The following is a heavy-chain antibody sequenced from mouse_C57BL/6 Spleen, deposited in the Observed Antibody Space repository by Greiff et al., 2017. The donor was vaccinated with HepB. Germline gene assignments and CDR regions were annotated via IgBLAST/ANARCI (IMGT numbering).Heavy chain of an antibody. Sequence: QVQLQQSGAELVKPGASVKLSCKASGYTFTSYWMHWVKQRPGQGLEWIGMIHPNSGSTNYNEKFKSKATLTVDKSSSTAYMQLSSLTSEDSAVYYCARRITTVVDYFDYWGQGTTLTVSS. J-gene: IGHJ2*01. D-gene: IGHD1-1*01. CDR2: IHPNSGST. CDR3: ARRITTVVDYFDY. CDR1: GYTFTSYW. V-gene: IGHV1-64*01.